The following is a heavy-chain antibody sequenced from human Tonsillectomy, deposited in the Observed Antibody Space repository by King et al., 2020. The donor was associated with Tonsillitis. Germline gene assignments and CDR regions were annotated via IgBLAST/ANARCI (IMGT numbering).Heavy chain of an antibody. CDR3: AREEGLFVP. CDR1: GYTFTGYY. CDR2: INPKSGGT. J-gene: IGHJ5*02. V-gene: IGHV1-2*02. Sequence: VQLVQSGAEVKKPGASVKVPCEASGYTFTGYYMHWLRQAPGQGLEWMGWINPKSGGTKYSEKFQGRVTMTRDTSISTAYMELSRLRSDDTAVYYCAREEGLFVPWGQGTLVTVSS.